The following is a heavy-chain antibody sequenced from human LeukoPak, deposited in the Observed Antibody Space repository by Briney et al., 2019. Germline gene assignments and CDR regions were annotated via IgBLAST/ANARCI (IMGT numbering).Heavy chain of an antibody. CDR3: ARDLPMDCSGGSCYGPFDY. CDR1: GFTFSSYA. Sequence: GGSLRLSCAASGFTFSSYAMHWIRQAPGKGLEWVAVISYDGSNKYYADSVKGRFTISRDNSKNTLYLQMNSLRAEDTAVYYCARDLPMDCSGGSCYGPFDYWGQGTLVTVSS. CDR2: ISYDGSNK. V-gene: IGHV3-30-3*01. D-gene: IGHD2-15*01. J-gene: IGHJ4*02.